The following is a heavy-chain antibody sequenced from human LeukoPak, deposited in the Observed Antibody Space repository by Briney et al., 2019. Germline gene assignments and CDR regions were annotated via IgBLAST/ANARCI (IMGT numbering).Heavy chain of an antibody. CDR1: GYTFTGYY. J-gene: IGHJ5*02. CDR2: IXXNSGGT. V-gene: IGHV1-2*02. CDR3: ARGDIVVVPAARTNWFDP. D-gene: IGHD2-2*01. Sequence: GAXXKVSCKASGYTFTGYYMHWVRQAPGQGLEWMGWIXXNSGGTNYAQKFQGRVTMTRDTSISTAYMELSRLRSDDTAVYYCARGDIVVVPAARTNWFDPWGQGTLVTVSS.